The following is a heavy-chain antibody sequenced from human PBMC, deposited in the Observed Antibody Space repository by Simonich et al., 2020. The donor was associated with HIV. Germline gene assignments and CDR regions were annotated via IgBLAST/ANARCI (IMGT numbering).Heavy chain of an antibody. CDR2: VDPEDGET. V-gene: IGHV1-69-2*01. CDR3: ATKIIARDAFDI. Sequence: EVQLVQSGAEVKKPGATVKISCKVSGYTLTDYYIPWVQQAPGKGLEWMGLVDPEDGETKYAEKFQGSVTITAETSSDTAYMELSSLRSEDTAVYYCATKIIARDAFDIWGQGTLVTVSS. J-gene: IGHJ3*02. CDR1: GYTLTDYY. D-gene: IGHD3-16*02.